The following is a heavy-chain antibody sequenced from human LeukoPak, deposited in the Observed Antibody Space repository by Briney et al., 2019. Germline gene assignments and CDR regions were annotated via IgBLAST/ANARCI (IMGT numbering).Heavy chain of an antibody. V-gene: IGHV4-38-2*02. D-gene: IGHD6-19*01. Sequence: SETLSLTCTVSGYSIGSGYYWGWIRQPPGKGLEWIGSIYHSGSTYYNPSLKSRVTISVDTSKNQFSLKLSSVTAADTAVYYCASSIAVAGSGWFDPWGQGTLVTVSS. CDR3: ASSIAVAGSGWFDP. CDR2: IYHSGST. CDR1: GYSIGSGYY. J-gene: IGHJ5*02.